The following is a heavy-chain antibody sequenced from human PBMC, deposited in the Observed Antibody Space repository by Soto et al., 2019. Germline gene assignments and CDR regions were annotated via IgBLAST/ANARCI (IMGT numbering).Heavy chain of an antibody. J-gene: IGHJ4*02. CDR1: GGSISSSSYY. CDR2: IYYSGST. Sequence: SETLSLTCTVSGGSISSSSYYWGWIRQPPGKGLEWIGSIYYSGSTYYNPSLKSRVTISVDTSKNRFSLKLSSVTAADTAVYYCARQRSGYDYFDYWGQGTLVTVSS. D-gene: IGHD5-12*01. V-gene: IGHV4-39*01. CDR3: ARQRSGYDYFDY.